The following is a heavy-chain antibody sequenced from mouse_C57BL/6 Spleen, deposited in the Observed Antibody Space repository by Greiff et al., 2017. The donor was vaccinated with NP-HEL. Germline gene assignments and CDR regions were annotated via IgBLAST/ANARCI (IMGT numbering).Heavy chain of an antibody. CDR3: ARESPYSNYFAWFAY. Sequence: QVQLKQPGTELVKPGASVKLSCKASGYTFTSYWMHWVKQRPGQGLEWIGNINPSNGGTNYNEKFKSKATLTVDKSSSTAYMQLSSLTSEDSAVYYCARESPYSNYFAWFAYWGQGTLVTVSA. J-gene: IGHJ3*01. CDR2: INPSNGGT. D-gene: IGHD2-5*01. CDR1: GYTFTSYW. V-gene: IGHV1-53*01.